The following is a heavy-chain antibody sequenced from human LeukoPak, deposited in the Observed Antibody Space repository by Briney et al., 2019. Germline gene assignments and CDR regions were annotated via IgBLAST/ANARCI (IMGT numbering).Heavy chain of an antibody. CDR3: ARVPYSSGWYDGWFDP. CDR2: IYSSGSA. J-gene: IGHJ5*02. CDR1: GGSINSNNYY. Sequence: KSSETLSLTCTVSGGSINSNNYYWGWIRQPPGKGLEWIRSIYSSGSAYYNPSLKSRVTISVDTSKNQFSLKLSSVTAADTAVYYCARVPYSSGWYDGWFDPWGQGTLVTVSS. V-gene: IGHV4-39*07. D-gene: IGHD6-19*01.